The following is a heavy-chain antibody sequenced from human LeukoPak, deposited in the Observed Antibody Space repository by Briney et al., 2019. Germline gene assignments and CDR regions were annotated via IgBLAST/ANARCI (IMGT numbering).Heavy chain of an antibody. D-gene: IGHD3-10*01. CDR1: GGSISSYY. J-gene: IGHJ3*02. Sequence: SETLSLTCTVSGGSISSYYWSWIRQPPGKGLEWIGYIYYSGSTNYNPSLKSRVTISVDTSKNQFSLKLSSVTAADTAVYYCARDGGSGPNAFDIWGQGTMVTVSS. CDR3: ARDGGSGPNAFDI. CDR2: IYYSGST. V-gene: IGHV4-59*01.